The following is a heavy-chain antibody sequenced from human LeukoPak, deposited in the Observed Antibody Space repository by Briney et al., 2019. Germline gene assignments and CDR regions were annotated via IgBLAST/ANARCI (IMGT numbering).Heavy chain of an antibody. CDR3: AREVVDSSSCPFDP. Sequence: GGSLRLSCVTSGFNVRTNFMSWVRQAPGKGLEWVSVIHSGGDTYYADSVKGRFTISRDNSENTVYLQMSSLRAEDTAVYYCAREVVDSSSCPFDPWGQGTLVTVSS. J-gene: IGHJ5*02. V-gene: IGHV3-66*01. D-gene: IGHD6-13*01. CDR2: IHSGGDT. CDR1: GFNVRTNF.